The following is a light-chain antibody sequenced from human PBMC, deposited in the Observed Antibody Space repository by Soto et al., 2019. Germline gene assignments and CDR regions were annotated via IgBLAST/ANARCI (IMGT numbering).Light chain of an antibody. CDR1: SSDVGGYNF. CDR2: EVS. CDR3: SSYAGSNNWL. J-gene: IGLJ3*02. V-gene: IGLV2-8*01. Sequence: QSALTQPPSASGSPGQSVTISCTGTSSDVGGYNFVSWYQQHPGKAPKLMIYEVSKRPSGVPDRFSGSKSGNTASLTVSVLQAEDEADYYCSSYAGSNNWLFGGGTKLTVL.